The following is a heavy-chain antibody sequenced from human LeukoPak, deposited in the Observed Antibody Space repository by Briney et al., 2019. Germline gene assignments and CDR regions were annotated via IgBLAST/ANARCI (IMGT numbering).Heavy chain of an antibody. CDR3: ARGWGSLYYFDY. J-gene: IGHJ4*02. V-gene: IGHV4-61*01. CDR2: IYYSGST. CDR1: GGSVSSGSYY. D-gene: IGHD7-27*01. Sequence: KPSETLSLTCTVSGGSVSSGSYYWSWIRQPPGKGLEWIGYIYYSGSTNYNPSLKSRVTISVDTSKNQFPLKLSSVTAADTAVYYCARGWGSLYYFDYWGQGTLVTVSS.